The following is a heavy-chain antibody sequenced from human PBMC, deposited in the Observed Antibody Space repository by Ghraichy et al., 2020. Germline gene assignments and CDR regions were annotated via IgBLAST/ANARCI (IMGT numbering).Heavy chain of an antibody. J-gene: IGHJ4*02. CDR1: AGSFSGSY. Sequence: SETLSLTCAVYAGSFSGSYWTWIRQPPGKGLEWIGEINHKGSTTYNPSLKSRVTISVDTSKNQFSLKLSSVTAADTAVYYCAQPDPTALGRPFDYWGQGTLVTVSS. CDR2: INHKGST. D-gene: IGHD1-14*01. V-gene: IGHV4-34*01. CDR3: AQPDPTALGRPFDY.